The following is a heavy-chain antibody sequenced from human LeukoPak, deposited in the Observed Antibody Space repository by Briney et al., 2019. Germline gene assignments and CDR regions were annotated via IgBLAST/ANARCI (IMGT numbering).Heavy chain of an antibody. V-gene: IGHV3-66*01. D-gene: IGHD6-13*01. CDR3: ARGYSSSSATNWFDP. CDR1: GFTVSSNY. J-gene: IGHJ5*02. Sequence: PGGSLRLSCAASGFTVSSNYMSWVRQAPGKGLEWVSVIYSGGSTYYADSVKGRFTISRDNSKNTLNLQMNSLRAEDTAVYYCARGYSSSSATNWFDPWGQGTLVTVSS. CDR2: IYSGGST.